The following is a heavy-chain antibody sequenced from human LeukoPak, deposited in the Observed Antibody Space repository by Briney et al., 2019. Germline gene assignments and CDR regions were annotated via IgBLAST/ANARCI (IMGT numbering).Heavy chain of an antibody. Sequence: SETLSLTCTVSGGSISSYYWSWIRQPAGKGLEWIGRIYTSGSTNYNPSLKSRVTMSVDTSKNQFSLKLSSVTGADTAVYYCAGTPRGWYAPPRDYFDYWGRGTLVTVSS. CDR1: GGSISSYY. J-gene: IGHJ4*02. CDR3: AGTPRGWYAPPRDYFDY. D-gene: IGHD6-19*01. V-gene: IGHV4-4*07. CDR2: IYTSGST.